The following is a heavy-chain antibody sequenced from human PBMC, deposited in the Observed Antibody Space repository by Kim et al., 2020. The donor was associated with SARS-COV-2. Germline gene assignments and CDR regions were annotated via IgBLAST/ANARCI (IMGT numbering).Heavy chain of an antibody. CDR3: ARRSEGYSGYDGRVDY. J-gene: IGHJ4*02. D-gene: IGHD5-12*01. CDR2: INHSGST. CDR1: GGSFSGYY. Sequence: SETLSLTCAVYGGSFSGYYWSWIRKPPGKGLEWIGEINHSGSTNYNPSLKSRVTISVDTSKNQFSLKLSSVTAADTAVYYCARRSEGYSGYDGRVDYWGQGTLVTVSS. V-gene: IGHV4-34*01.